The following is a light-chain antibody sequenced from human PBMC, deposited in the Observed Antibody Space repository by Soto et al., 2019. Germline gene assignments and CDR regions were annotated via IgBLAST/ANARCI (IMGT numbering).Light chain of an antibody. CDR2: GAS. CDR3: QQYNNWPRAT. CDR1: QSVDDN. Sequence: EVVLTQSPGTLALSPGERATLSCRASQSVDDNFLAWYQQKPSQAPRLLIYGASIRATGIPDRFSGSRSGTEFNLTISSLQSEDFGFYYCQQYNNWPRATFGGGTKV. V-gene: IGKV3D-15*01. J-gene: IGKJ4*01.